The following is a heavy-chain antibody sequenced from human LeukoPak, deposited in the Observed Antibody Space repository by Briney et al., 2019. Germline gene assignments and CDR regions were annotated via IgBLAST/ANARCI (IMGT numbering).Heavy chain of an antibody. Sequence: SETLSLTCTVSGDSISRYYWSWIRQPAGKGLEWIGRIYNGGIITYNPSLKSRVTMSIDTSNNQFSLRLRFVTAADTAVYYCARDTVAAAGSWGIDYWGQGTLVTVSS. D-gene: IGHD6-13*01. V-gene: IGHV4-4*07. CDR1: GDSISRYY. CDR3: ARDTVAAAGSWGIDY. J-gene: IGHJ4*02. CDR2: IYNGGII.